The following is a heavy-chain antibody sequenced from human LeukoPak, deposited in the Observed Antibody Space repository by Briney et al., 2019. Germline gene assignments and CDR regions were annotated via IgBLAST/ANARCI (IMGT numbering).Heavy chain of an antibody. CDR2: ISAYNGNT. D-gene: IGHD6-13*01. CDR1: GYTFTSYG. J-gene: IGHJ6*02. Sequence: GASVKVSCKASGYTFTSYGISWVRQAPGQGLEWMGWISAYNGNTNYAQKLQGRVTMTTDTSTSTAYMELRSLRSDDTAVYYCARVVGQQLGYYHYYYGMDVWGQGTTVTVSS. V-gene: IGHV1-18*01. CDR3: ARVVGQQLGYYHYYYGMDV.